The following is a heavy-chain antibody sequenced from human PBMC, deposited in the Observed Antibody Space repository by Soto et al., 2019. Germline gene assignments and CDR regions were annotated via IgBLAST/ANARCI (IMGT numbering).Heavy chain of an antibody. D-gene: IGHD6-13*01. CDR3: ARSKAAAFSFDY. V-gene: IGHV1-69*13. CDR1: GGTFSSYA. Sequence: SVKVSCKASGGTFSSYAISWVRQAPGQGLEWMGGIIPIFGTANYAQKFQGRVTITADESTSTAYMELSSLRSEDTAVYYCARSKAAAFSFDYWGRGTLVTVSS. J-gene: IGHJ4*02. CDR2: IIPIFGTA.